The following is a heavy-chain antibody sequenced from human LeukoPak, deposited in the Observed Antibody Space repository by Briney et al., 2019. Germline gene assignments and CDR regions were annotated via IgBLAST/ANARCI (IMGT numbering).Heavy chain of an antibody. CDR2: ISSSGSTI. Sequence: GGSLRLSCAASGFTFSDYYMSWIRQAPGKGLEWVSYISSSGSTIYYADSVKGRFTISRDNAKNSLYLQMNSLRAEDTAVYYCARDRSTVTTLRSYAFDIWGQGTMVTVSS. CDR1: GFTFSDYY. J-gene: IGHJ3*02. V-gene: IGHV3-11*04. D-gene: IGHD4-17*01. CDR3: ARDRSTVTTLRSYAFDI.